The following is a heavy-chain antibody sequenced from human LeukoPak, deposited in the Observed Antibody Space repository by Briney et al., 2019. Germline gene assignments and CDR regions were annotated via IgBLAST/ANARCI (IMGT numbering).Heavy chain of an antibody. CDR2: ISSSRSYI. CDR1: VFTFSSYS. J-gene: IGHJ4*02. V-gene: IGHV3-21*01. Sequence: SGGSLRLSCAASVFTFSSYSTNWVRQAPGKGGGWVSSISSSRSYINYADSVKGRFTISRDNAKNSLYLQMNSLRAEDTAVYYCASSIQTTDGCNYDSSGYYDEFDYWGQGTLVTVSS. D-gene: IGHD3-22*01. CDR3: ASSIQTTDGCNYDSSGYYDEFDY.